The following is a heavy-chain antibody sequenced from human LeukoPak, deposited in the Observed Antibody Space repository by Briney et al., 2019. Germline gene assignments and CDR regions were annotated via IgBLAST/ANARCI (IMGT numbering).Heavy chain of an antibody. CDR1: GCSISSYY. Sequence: SETLSLTCIVSGCSISSYYWSWIRQPPGKGLEWIGYIYYSGNTNYNPSLKSRVTISIDTSKIQFSLKLSSVTAADTAVYHCARVGDGNFDYWGQGTLVNVSS. D-gene: IGHD3-10*01. J-gene: IGHJ4*02. V-gene: IGHV4-59*01. CDR2: IYYSGNT. CDR3: ARVGDGNFDY.